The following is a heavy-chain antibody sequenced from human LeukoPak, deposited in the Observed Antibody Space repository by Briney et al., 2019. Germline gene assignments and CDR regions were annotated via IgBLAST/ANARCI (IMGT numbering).Heavy chain of an antibody. J-gene: IGHJ4*02. CDR2: ISSSSSYI. D-gene: IGHD3-3*01. V-gene: IGHV3-21*01. CDR1: GFTFSSYS. Sequence: GGFLRLSCAASGFTFSSYSMNWVRQAPGKGLEWVSSISSSSSYIYYADSVKGRFTISRDNAKNSLYLQMNSLRAEDTGVYYCAKDHYWSIDYWGRGTLVTVSS. CDR3: AKDHYWSIDY.